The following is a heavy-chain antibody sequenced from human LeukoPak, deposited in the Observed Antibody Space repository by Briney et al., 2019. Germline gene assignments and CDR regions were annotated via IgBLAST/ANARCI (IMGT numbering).Heavy chain of an antibody. CDR1: GGSISSGGYY. J-gene: IGHJ4*02. Sequence: PSETLSLTCTVSGGSISSGGYYWSWIRQHPGTGLEWIGYIYYSGSTYYNPSLKSRVTISVDTSKNQFSLKLSSVTAADTAVYYCARGGAYDSSGYYSDYWGQGTLVTVSS. D-gene: IGHD3-22*01. CDR3: ARGGAYDSSGYYSDY. CDR2: IYYSGST. V-gene: IGHV4-31*03.